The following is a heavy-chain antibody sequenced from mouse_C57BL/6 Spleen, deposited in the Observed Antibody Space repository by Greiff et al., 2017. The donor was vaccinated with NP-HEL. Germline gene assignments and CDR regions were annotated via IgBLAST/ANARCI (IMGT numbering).Heavy chain of an antibody. CDR2: IYPGDGDT. Sequence: QVQLQQSGPELVKPGASVKISCKASGYAFSSSWMNWVKQRPGKGLEWIGRIYPGDGDTNYNGKFKGKATLTADKSSSTAYMQLSSLTSEDSAVYFCARVDWCDYWGQGTTLTVSS. CDR1: GYAFSSSW. CDR3: ARVDWCDY. J-gene: IGHJ2*01. V-gene: IGHV1-82*01. D-gene: IGHD1-1*02.